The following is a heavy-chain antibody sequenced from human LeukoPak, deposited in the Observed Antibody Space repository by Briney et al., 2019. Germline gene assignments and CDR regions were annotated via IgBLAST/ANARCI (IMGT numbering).Heavy chain of an antibody. J-gene: IGHJ6*03. V-gene: IGHV3-23*01. D-gene: IGHD6-13*01. CDR2: ISGSGGST. CDR3: AKDLAKYSSSWFNYYYYMDV. CDR1: GFTFSSHA. Sequence: GGSLRLSCAASGFTFSSHAMSWVRQAPGKGLEWVSAISGSGGSTYYADSVKGRFAISRGNSKNTLYLQMNSLRAEDTAVYYCAKDLAKYSSSWFNYYYYMDVWGKGTTVTVSS.